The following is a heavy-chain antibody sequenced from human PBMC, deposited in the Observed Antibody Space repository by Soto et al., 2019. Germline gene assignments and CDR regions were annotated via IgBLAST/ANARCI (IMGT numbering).Heavy chain of an antibody. CDR3: ATQGLTTSYFGY. Sequence: PGESLKISCKVSGYRFASQWISWVRQVPGKGQEWMGRIDLSESYTTYNPSFQGHVTFSADKSITTAYLQWRSLEASDTAIYYCATQGLTTSYFGYWGQGTLVTVSS. CDR1: GYRFASQW. J-gene: IGHJ4*02. CDR2: IDLSESYT. V-gene: IGHV5-10-1*01.